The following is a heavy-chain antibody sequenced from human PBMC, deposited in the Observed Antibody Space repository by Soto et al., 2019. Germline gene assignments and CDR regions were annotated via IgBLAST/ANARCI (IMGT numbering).Heavy chain of an antibody. D-gene: IGHD2-15*01. J-gene: IGHJ3*02. V-gene: IGHV4-34*01. CDR2: INHSGST. CDR1: GGSFSGYY. CDR3: ASGSYCSGGSCYPPRDDAFDI. Sequence: SETLSLTCAVYGGSFSGYYWSWIRQPPGKGLEWIGEINHSGSTNYNPSLKSRVTISVDTSKNQFSLKLSSVTAADTAVYYCASGSYCSGGSCYPPRDDAFDIWGQGTMVTVSS.